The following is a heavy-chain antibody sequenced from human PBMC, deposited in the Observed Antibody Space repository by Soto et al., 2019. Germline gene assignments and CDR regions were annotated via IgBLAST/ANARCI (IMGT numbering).Heavy chain of an antibody. V-gene: IGHV1-8*01. J-gene: IGHJ6*02. CDR2: MNPNSGNT. CDR3: ATEVAFDYYYGMDV. CDR1: GYTFTSYD. D-gene: IGHD5-12*01. Sequence: QVQLVQSGAEVKKPGASVKVSCKASGYTFTSYDINWVRQATGQGLEWMGWMNPNSGNTGYAQKFQGRVTMTRNTXXSTAYMELSSLRSGDTAVYYCATEVAFDYYYGMDVWCQGTTVTVSS.